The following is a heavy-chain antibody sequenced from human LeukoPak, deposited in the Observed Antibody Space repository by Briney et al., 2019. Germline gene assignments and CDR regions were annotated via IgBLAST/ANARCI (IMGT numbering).Heavy chain of an antibody. Sequence: GGSLRLPCAASGFTLSSHWMYWVRQAPGKGLEWVANIKQDGSETYYVDSVKGRFTISRDNAKNALYLQMNSLRAEDTAVYYCTRVIVEVPGVSDYCDYWGQGTLVTVSS. D-gene: IGHD2-2*01. CDR3: TRVIVEVPGVSDYCDY. CDR2: IKQDGSET. CDR1: GFTLSSHW. J-gene: IGHJ4*02. V-gene: IGHV3-7*05.